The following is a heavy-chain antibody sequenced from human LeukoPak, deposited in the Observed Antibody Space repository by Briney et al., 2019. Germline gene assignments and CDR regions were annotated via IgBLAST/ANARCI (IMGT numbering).Heavy chain of an antibody. CDR2: IIPIFGTT. Sequence: SVKVSCKASGGTFSSYAISWVRQAPGQGLEWMGGIIPIFGTTNYAQKFQDRVTITADKSTSTAYMELSSLRSEDTAVYYCARVVGLTGYSSSWYSGYYYYMDVWGKGTTVTVSS. V-gene: IGHV1-69*06. CDR1: GGTFSSYA. CDR3: ARVVGLTGYSSSWYSGYYYYMDV. J-gene: IGHJ6*03. D-gene: IGHD6-13*01.